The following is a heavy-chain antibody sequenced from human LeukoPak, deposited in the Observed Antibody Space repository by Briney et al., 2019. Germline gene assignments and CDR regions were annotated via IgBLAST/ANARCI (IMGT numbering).Heavy chain of an antibody. V-gene: IGHV1-46*02. Sequence: GASVKVSCKASPYTFNKYYIHWVRQAPGQGLEWMGVINPSGRSASYAQRFQGRVTMTRDTSASTVYMGLSSLTSDDTAVYQCARDSVELERRNWFDPWGQGTLVTVSS. CDR2: INPSGRSA. CDR1: PYTFNKYY. CDR3: ARDSVELERRNWFDP. J-gene: IGHJ5*02. D-gene: IGHD1-1*01.